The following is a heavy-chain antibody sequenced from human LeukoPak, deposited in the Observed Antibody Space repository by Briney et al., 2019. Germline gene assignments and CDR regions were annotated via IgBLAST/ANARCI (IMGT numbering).Heavy chain of an antibody. D-gene: IGHD6-25*01. CDR1: GGSFSGYY. CDR3: ARLYSTGPFDY. CDR2: INHSGST. Sequence: SETLSLTCAVYGGSFSGYYWSWVRQPPGKGLEWIGEINHSGSTNYNRSLKSRVTISVDTSKNQFSLKLSSVTAADTAVYYCARLYSTGPFDYWGQGTLVTVSS. V-gene: IGHV4-34*01. J-gene: IGHJ4*02.